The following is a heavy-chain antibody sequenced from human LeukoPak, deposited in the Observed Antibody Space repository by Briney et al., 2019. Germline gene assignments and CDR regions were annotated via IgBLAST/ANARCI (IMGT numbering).Heavy chain of an antibody. V-gene: IGHV4-59*01. Sequence: PSETLSLTCAVSGDSISSDYWSWVRQPPGKGLEWIGYIYYTGSTNYNPSLKSRVTISVDTSKNQFSLKLSSVTAADTAVYYCARVFDSGSQAYFYYMDVWGKGTTVTIFS. CDR1: GDSISSDY. CDR3: ARVFDSGSQAYFYYMDV. CDR2: IYYTGST. D-gene: IGHD3-10*01. J-gene: IGHJ6*03.